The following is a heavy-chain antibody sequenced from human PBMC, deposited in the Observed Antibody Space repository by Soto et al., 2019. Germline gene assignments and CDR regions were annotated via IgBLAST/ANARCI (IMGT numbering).Heavy chain of an antibody. V-gene: IGHV3-7*01. CDR1: VFTFSKYL. D-gene: IGHD1-26*01. Sequence: PVGSLRLSCVSSVFTFSKYLMTWVRHAPGKWLEWVANIKEDGSEKHYVDSVKGRFTVSRDNAMNSLFLQMDSLRPEDTAVYYCARTNSGSYFERDYWGQGTLVTVSS. CDR2: IKEDGSEK. CDR3: ARTNSGSYFERDY. J-gene: IGHJ4*02.